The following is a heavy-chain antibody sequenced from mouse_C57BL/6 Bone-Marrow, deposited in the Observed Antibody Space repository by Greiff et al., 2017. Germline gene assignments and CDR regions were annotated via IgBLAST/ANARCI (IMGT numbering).Heavy chain of an antibody. V-gene: IGHV1-52*01. D-gene: IGHD2-5*01. Sequence: QVQLQQPGAELVRPGSSVKLSCKASGYTFTSYWMHWVKQRPIQGLEWIGNIDPSDSETHYNQKFKDKATLTVDKSSSTAYMQLSSLTSEDPAVYYCARKGAYYSNWGFAYWGQGTLVTVSA. CDR1: GYTFTSYW. J-gene: IGHJ3*01. CDR2: IDPSDSET. CDR3: ARKGAYYSNWGFAY.